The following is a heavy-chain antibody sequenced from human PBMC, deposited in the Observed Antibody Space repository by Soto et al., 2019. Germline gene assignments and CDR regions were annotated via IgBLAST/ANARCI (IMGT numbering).Heavy chain of an antibody. CDR3: ARATYGDYAFYDY. Sequence: PGGSLRLSCAASGFTFSSYEMNWVRQAPRKGLEWVSYISSSGTTIYYADSVKGRFTISRDNAKNSLYLQMNSLRAEDTAVYYCARATYGDYAFYDYWGQGTLVTVSS. V-gene: IGHV3-48*03. D-gene: IGHD4-17*01. CDR1: GFTFSSYE. J-gene: IGHJ4*02. CDR2: ISSSGTTI.